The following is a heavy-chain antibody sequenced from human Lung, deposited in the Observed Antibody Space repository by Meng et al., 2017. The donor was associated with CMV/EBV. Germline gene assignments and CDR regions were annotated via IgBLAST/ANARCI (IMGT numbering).Heavy chain of an antibody. J-gene: IGHJ4*02. D-gene: IGHD5-24*01. CDR2: MYHSGTT. CDR1: GGSISSSYW. Sequence: QLQELGPGLVKPSGTLSLTCVVSGGSISSSYWWTWVRQSPGKGLEWIGEMYHSGTTNYNPSLKSRVTISMGKSNNQLSLKLNSVTAADTAVYYCATQESRDGHNPYWGQGTLVTVSS. V-gene: IGHV4-4*02. CDR3: ATQESRDGHNPY.